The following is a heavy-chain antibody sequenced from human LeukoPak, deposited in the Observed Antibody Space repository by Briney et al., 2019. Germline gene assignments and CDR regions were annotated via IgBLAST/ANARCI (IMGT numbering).Heavy chain of an antibody. Sequence: GGSLRLSCATSGFTFSNYWMSWVRQAPGKGLEWVANIKQDGSEKYYGDSVKGRFTISRDNAKNSLYLQMNSLRVEDTSVYYCARLRGLYSGTYRYQTAFEFWGQESLLTVSS. CDR2: IKQDGSEK. J-gene: IGHJ4*02. D-gene: IGHD1-26*01. CDR3: ARLRGLYSGTYRYQTAFEF. CDR1: GFTFSNYW. V-gene: IGHV3-7*01.